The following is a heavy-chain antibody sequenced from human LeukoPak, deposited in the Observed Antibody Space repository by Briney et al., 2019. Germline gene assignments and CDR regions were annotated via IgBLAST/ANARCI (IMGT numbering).Heavy chain of an antibody. Sequence: QPGGSLRLSCSASGFTFSSYAMHWVRQAPGKGLEYVSAISSNGGSTYYADSVKGRFTISRDNSKNTLYLQMSSLRAEDTAVYYCARDFDLYCSGGRCYPSHFDYWGQGTLVTVSS. D-gene: IGHD2-15*01. V-gene: IGHV3-64*04. CDR3: ARDFDLYCSGGRCYPSHFDY. CDR2: ISSNGGST. J-gene: IGHJ4*02. CDR1: GFTFSSYA.